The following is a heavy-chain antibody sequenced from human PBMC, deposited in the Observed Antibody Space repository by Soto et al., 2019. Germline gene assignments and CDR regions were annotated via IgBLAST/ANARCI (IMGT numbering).Heavy chain of an antibody. Sequence: VQLVESGGGLVQPGGSLRLSCAASGFTFSRYDMHWVRQGIGKGLEWVAAIGTIGDTYYPDSVKGRFTISREDAKNSLYLQMNSLRAEDTAVYYCARDPEIYSGKFDYGLDVWGQGTTVTVSS. D-gene: IGHD4-4*01. J-gene: IGHJ6*02. CDR2: IGTIGDT. CDR1: GFTFSRYD. V-gene: IGHV3-13*01. CDR3: ARDPEIYSGKFDYGLDV.